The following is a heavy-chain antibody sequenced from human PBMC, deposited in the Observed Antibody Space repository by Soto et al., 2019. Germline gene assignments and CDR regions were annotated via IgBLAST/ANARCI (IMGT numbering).Heavy chain of an antibody. CDR2: IYATGST. J-gene: IGHJ5*02. CDR3: VRDGTKNLRDWFDP. D-gene: IGHD1-1*01. V-gene: IGHV4-4*07. CDR1: GSSLACYY. Sequence: SDTLSLTCHFSGSSLACYYLSWIRQPPGKGLEWIGRIYATGSTDYNPSLKSRLTMSVDMSKKQFSLTLRSVTAADTAMYYCVRDGTKNLRDWFDPWGQGILVTVSS.